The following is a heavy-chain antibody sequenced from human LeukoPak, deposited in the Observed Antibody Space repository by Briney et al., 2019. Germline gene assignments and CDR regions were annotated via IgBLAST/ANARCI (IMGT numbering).Heavy chain of an antibody. CDR3: AREGTGDSSGYYSTSGYYFDY. CDR2: IYTSGST. CDR1: GGSISSYY. V-gene: IGHV4-4*07. Sequence: PSETLSLTCTVSGGSISSYYWSWIRQPAGKGLEWIGRIYTSGSTNYNPSLKSRATMSVDTSKNQFSLKLSSVTAADAAVYYCAREGTGDSSGYYSTSGYYFDYWGQGTLVTVSS. J-gene: IGHJ4*02. D-gene: IGHD3-22*01.